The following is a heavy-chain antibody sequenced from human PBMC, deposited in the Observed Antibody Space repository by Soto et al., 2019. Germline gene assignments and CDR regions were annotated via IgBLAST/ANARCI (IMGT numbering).Heavy chain of an antibody. D-gene: IGHD6-19*01. CDR1: AGTFSSYA. Sequence: SVKVSFKASAGTFSSYAISWVRQAPGQGLEWMGGIIPIFGTANYAQKFQGRVTITADKSTSAAYMELSSLRSEDTAVYYCARDRVAVASYYFDYWGQGTLVTVSS. J-gene: IGHJ4*02. V-gene: IGHV1-69*06. CDR3: ARDRVAVASYYFDY. CDR2: IIPIFGTA.